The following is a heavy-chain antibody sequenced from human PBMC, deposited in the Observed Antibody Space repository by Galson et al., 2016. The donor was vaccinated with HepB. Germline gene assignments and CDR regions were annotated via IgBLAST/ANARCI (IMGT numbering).Heavy chain of an antibody. CDR1: GGSISSSNW. V-gene: IGHV4-4*02. CDR2: IYHSGST. CDR3: ARTNYDYVWGSYRPFDY. D-gene: IGHD3-16*02. Sequence: SETLSLTCAVSGGSISSSNWWSWARQPPGKGLEWIGEIYHSGSTNYNPSLKSRVTISVDKSKNQFSLKLSSMTAADTAVYYCARTNYDYVWGSYRPFDYWGQGTLVTVSS. J-gene: IGHJ4*02.